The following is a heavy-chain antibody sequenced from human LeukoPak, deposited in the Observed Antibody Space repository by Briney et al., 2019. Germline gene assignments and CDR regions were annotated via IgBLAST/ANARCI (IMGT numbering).Heavy chain of an antibody. CDR3: VRDLKRSRARWENLGFDP. CDR1: GFTFTSSA. V-gene: IGHV1-58*02. Sequence: ASVKVSCKASGFTFTSSAMQWVRQARGQRLEWIGWIVVGSGNTNYAQKFQERVTITRDMSTSTAYMELRSLRSDDTAVYYCVRDLKRSRARWENLGFDPWGQGTLVTVSS. D-gene: IGHD1-26*01. J-gene: IGHJ5*02. CDR2: IVVGSGNT.